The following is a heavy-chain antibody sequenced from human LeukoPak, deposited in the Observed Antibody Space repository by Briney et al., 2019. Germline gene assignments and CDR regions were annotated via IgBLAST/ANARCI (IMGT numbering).Heavy chain of an antibody. CDR1: RYTFTDYY. J-gene: IGHJ6*02. CDR3: ARATITMVRDYYYYYGMDV. CDR2: IIPIFGTA. D-gene: IGHD3-10*01. V-gene: IGHV1-69*13. Sequence: SVKVSCKASRYTFTDYYIQWVRQAPGQGLEWMGGIIPIFGTANYAQKFQGRVTITADESTTTAYMELSSLRSEDTAVYYCARATITMVRDYYYYYGMDVWGQGTTVTVSS.